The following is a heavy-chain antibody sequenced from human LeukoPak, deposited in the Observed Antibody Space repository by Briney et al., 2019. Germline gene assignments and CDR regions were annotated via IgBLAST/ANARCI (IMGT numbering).Heavy chain of an antibody. Sequence: PGGSLRLSCAASGFTFSSYWMSWVRQAPGKGLEWVANIKQDGSEKYYVDSVKGRFTISRDNAKNSLYLQMNSLRAEDTAVYCCARGIAVAGRRRYYYGMDVWGQGTTVTVSS. CDR2: IKQDGSEK. J-gene: IGHJ6*02. D-gene: IGHD6-19*01. V-gene: IGHV3-7*01. CDR1: GFTFSSYW. CDR3: ARGIAVAGRRRYYYGMDV.